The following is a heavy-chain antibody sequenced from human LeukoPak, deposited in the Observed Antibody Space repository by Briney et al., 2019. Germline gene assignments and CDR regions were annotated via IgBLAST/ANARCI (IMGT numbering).Heavy chain of an antibody. CDR1: GFTFSNYG. Sequence: GGSLRISCAASGFTFSNYGMHWVRQAPGEGLEWVAVISYDGSNKYYADSVKGRFTISRDNSKNTLYLQMNSLRAEDTAVYYCARAAQPYFDWLSNFDYWGQGALVTVSS. V-gene: IGHV3-30*19. CDR3: ARAAQPYFDWLSNFDY. J-gene: IGHJ4*02. D-gene: IGHD3-9*01. CDR2: ISYDGSNK.